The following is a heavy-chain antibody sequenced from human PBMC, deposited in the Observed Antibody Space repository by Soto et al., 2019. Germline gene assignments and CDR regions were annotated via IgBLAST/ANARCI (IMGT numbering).Heavy chain of an antibody. Sequence: SETLSLTCTVSGDSSSGGRYYWNWIRQHPERGLERIGYVHSSGRIYYNSSLKSRVTISFDASENQFSLNVRSVTAADAAVYSCARDRLSGTVRVGMEVSGKGTMVAVSS. V-gene: IGHV4-31*03. CDR1: GDSSSGGRYY. CDR3: ARDRLSGTVRVGMEV. J-gene: IGHJ6*04. CDR2: VHSSGRI. D-gene: IGHD1-7*01.